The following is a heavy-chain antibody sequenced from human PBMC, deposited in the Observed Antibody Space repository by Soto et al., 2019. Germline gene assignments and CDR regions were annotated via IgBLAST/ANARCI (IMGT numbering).Heavy chain of an antibody. V-gene: IGHV5-51*01. J-gene: IGHJ6*02. CDR3: XRTRSFTLGFYYDGMDV. CDR2: IYPGDSDT. Sequence: GESLKITCQGSGYSFASYWIGWVRQMPGKDLEWMGIIYPGDSDTRYSPSFQGQVTISADKSSRTAYLQWTSLKASDTALYYCXRTRSFTLGFYYDGMDVWGQGTTVTVSS. D-gene: IGHD6-6*01. CDR1: GYSFASYW.